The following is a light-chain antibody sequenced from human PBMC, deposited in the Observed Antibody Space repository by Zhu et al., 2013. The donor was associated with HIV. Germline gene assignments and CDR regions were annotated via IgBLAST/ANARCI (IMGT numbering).Light chain of an antibody. Sequence: IQMTQSPSSLSASVGDRVTITCRASQGIRNDLGWYQQKPGKAPQLLIFAASSPQTGVPSRFSGGGSGTEFTLTISSLQPDDFATYYCQQYHRYVSFGQGTKLEIK. CDR2: AAS. CDR3: QQYHRYVS. V-gene: IGKV1-17*01. CDR1: QGIRND. J-gene: IGKJ2*03.